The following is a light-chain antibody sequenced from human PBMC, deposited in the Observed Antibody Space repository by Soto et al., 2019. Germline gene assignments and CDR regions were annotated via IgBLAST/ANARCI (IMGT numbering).Light chain of an antibody. J-gene: IGKJ5*01. V-gene: IGKV3-20*01. CDR3: QQSGNSPLT. CDR2: GAS. CDR1: QSVSSNS. Sequence: VLLPQSPNTLSLTPGERAPLSCRASQSVSSNSLAWYQQKPGQAPRLLIYGASSRATGIPDRFSGSGSGTDFTLTISRLEPEDFAVYFCQQSGNSPLTFGQGTRLEI.